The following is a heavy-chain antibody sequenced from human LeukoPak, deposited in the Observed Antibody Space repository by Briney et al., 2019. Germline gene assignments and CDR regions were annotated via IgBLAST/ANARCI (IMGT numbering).Heavy chain of an antibody. J-gene: IGHJ4*02. D-gene: IGHD6-13*01. CDR3: ARGMVAAAGRMGY. Sequence: GSSVKVSCKASGGTFSSYAISWVRQAPGQGLEWMGWMNPNSGNTGYAQKFQGRVTMTRNTSISTAYMELSSLRSEDTAVYYCARGMVAAAGRMGYWGQGTLVTVSS. CDR1: GGTFSSYA. CDR2: MNPNSGNT. V-gene: IGHV1-8*02.